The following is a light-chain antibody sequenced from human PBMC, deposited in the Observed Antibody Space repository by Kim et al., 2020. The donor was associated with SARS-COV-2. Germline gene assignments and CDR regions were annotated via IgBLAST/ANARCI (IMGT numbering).Light chain of an antibody. J-gene: IGKJ1*01. Sequence: SPGERATLSCRASQSMSSNFLAWYQQKPGQAPGLLIYAASKRATGIPDRFSGSGSGTDFTLTISRLDPEDFAVYYCQQSGNARWTFGQGTKVDIK. CDR1: QSMSSNF. CDR3: QQSGNARWT. CDR2: AAS. V-gene: IGKV3-20*01.